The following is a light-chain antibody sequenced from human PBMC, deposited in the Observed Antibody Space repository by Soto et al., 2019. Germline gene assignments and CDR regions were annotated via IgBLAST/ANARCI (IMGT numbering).Light chain of an antibody. J-gene: IGLJ1*01. Sequence: QSVLNRTDPVSGSAGPSIAISWAGPDWDVGGYNYVSSCQQPPGKVPKVITYGFSHRPSGVSPRLSASRSAYTDSLIISGLLHEDEAEYYCRSFTSSYLYVFGPGTKV. CDR2: GFS. CDR1: DWDVGGYNY. V-gene: IGLV2-14*01. CDR3: RSFTSSYLYV.